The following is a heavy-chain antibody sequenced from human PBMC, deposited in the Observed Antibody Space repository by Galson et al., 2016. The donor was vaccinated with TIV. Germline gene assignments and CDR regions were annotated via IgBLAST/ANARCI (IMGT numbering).Heavy chain of an antibody. CDR2: INSDGNRR. J-gene: IGHJ5*01. CDR3: SRGVGRAIAAAGFRWLDS. CDR1: GFTFSRHW. D-gene: IGHD6-13*01. Sequence: SLRLSCAASGFTFSRHWMHWVRQSPGKGLLWVSRINSDGNRRTYADSVQGRFTISRDNAKNILYLQLNSLRVEDTAVYYGSRGVGRAIAAAGFRWLDSWGQGTQVIVSS. V-gene: IGHV3-74*01.